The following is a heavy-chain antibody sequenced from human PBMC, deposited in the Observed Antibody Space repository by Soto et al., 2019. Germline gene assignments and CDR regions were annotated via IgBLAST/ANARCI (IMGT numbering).Heavy chain of an antibody. CDR3: AKGGSWYVAFDI. CDR2: ISGSGGST. J-gene: IGHJ3*02. CDR1: GFTFSSYA. Sequence: CAASGFTFSSYAMSWVRQAPGKGLEWVSAISGSGGSTYYADSVKGRFTISRDNSKNTLYLQMNSLRAEDTAVYYCAKGGSWYVAFDIWGQGTMVTVSS. D-gene: IGHD6-13*01. V-gene: IGHV3-23*01.